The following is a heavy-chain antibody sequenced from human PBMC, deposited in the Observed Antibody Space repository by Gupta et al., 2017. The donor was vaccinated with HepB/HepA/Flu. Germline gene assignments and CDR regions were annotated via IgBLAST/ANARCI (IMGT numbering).Heavy chain of an antibody. CDR2: ISGSGGS. CDR3: LRHPTRVVTTSAKWYFDL. D-gene: IGHD2-21*02. J-gene: IGHJ2*01. CDR1: AFMFSNYA. Sequence: EVQLLESGGGLVQHGGSLRLSCVGSAFMFSNYAMTWVRPGPRKGLEWVSTISGSGGSYYADSVKGRFSISRDNSKNTVYLQLTSLGAEDAAVYYCLRHPTRVVTTSAKWYFDLWGRGTLVTVSS. V-gene: IGHV3-23*01.